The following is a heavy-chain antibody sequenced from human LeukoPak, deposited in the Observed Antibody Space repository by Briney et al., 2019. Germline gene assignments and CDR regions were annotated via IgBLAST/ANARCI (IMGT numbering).Heavy chain of an antibody. CDR2: IYVGGST. Sequence: GGSLRLSCAASGLSVSKKYMSWVRRAPGKGLEWVSVIYVGGSTYYADSVRGRFTISRDNSKNTLYLQMNSLSVDDTAVYYCATRPDGYDLPYFDYWGQGTLVTVSS. V-gene: IGHV3-66*01. CDR1: GLSVSKKY. CDR3: ATRPDGYDLPYFDY. J-gene: IGHJ4*02. D-gene: IGHD5-18*01.